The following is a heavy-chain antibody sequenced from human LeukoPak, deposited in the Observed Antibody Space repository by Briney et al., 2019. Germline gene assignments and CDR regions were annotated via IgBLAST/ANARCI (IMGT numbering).Heavy chain of an antibody. D-gene: IGHD3-10*01. V-gene: IGHV3-15*01. J-gene: IGHJ4*02. CDR3: TTGGEAWFGELFYPDY. CDR1: GFTFSNAW. Sequence: GGSLRLSCAASGFTFSNAWMSWVRQAPGKGLEWVGRIKSKTDGGTTDYAAPVKGRFTISRDDLKNTLYLQMNSLKTEDTAVYYCTTGGEAWFGELFYPDYWGQGTLVTVSS. CDR2: IKSKTDGGTT.